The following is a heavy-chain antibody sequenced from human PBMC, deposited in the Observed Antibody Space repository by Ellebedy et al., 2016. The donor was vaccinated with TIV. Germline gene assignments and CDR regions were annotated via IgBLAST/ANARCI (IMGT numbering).Heavy chain of an antibody. V-gene: IGHV4-59*01. D-gene: IGHD1/OR15-1a*01. CDR2: IYYSGST. Sequence: MPSETLSLTCKVSGESISSYYWSWIRQPPGKGLEWIGYIYYSGSTNYNPSLKSRVTISIDTSKNQFSLKLSSVTAADTAVYYCARDGRYNWKNPNYFYYGMDVWGQGTSVTVSS. CDR1: GESISSYY. J-gene: IGHJ6*02. CDR3: ARDGRYNWKNPNYFYYGMDV.